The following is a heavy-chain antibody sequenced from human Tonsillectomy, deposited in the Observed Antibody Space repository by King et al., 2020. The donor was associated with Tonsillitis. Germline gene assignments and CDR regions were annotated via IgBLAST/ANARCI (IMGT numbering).Heavy chain of an antibody. J-gene: IGHJ4*02. V-gene: IGHV4-30-4*01. CDR2: IYYIGST. Sequence: MQLQESGPGLVKPSQTLSLTCTVSGGSISSGDYYWTWIRQPPGKGLEWIGYIYYIGSTYYNPPLKSRVTISMDTSKNQFSLKLSFVTAADTAVYYCASLSITMIRGVTDYWGQGTLVTVSS. CDR1: GGSISSGDYY. D-gene: IGHD3-10*01. CDR3: ASLSITMIRGVTDY.